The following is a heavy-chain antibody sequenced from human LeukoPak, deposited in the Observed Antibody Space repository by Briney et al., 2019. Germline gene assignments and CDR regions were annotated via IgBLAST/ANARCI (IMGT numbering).Heavy chain of an antibody. J-gene: IGHJ4*02. CDR2: INHSGST. CDR3: AISSYCGGDCYSDY. D-gene: IGHD2-21*02. Sequence: SETLSLTCAVYGGSFSGYYWSWIRQPPGKGLEWIGEINHSGSTNYNPSLKSRVTISVDTSKNQFSLKLSSVTAADTAVYYCAISSYCGGDCYSDYWGQGTLVTVSS. CDR1: GGSFSGYY. V-gene: IGHV4-34*01.